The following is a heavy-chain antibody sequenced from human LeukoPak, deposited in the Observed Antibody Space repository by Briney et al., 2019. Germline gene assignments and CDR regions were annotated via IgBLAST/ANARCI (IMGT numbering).Heavy chain of an antibody. D-gene: IGHD2-2*01. CDR2: IMPMFGKT. CDR1: GGTFSSYD. J-gene: IGHJ4*02. CDR3: AGGRTDIVVVPATLRNYYFDY. V-gene: IGHV1-69*06. Sequence: ASVKVSCRASGGTFSSYDISWVRQAPGQGLEWMGGIMPMFGKTNYAQKFQGRVTTTADKATSTAYMELSSLRSEDTAVYYCAGGRTDIVVVPATLRNYYFDYWGQGTLVTVSS.